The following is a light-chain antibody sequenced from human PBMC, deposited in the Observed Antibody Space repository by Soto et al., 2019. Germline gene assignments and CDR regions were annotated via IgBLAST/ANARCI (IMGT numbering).Light chain of an antibody. CDR1: QSVGSN. CDR2: DAS. V-gene: IGKV3-15*01. Sequence: EIVLTHSPATLSVSPGERATLSCRASQSVGSNLAWYQQRPGQPPRLLIYDASTRATDIPARFSGGGSGPEFTLTIRSLQSEDFAVYDCQQYNNWQYTLGQGTKLQIK. J-gene: IGKJ2*01. CDR3: QQYNNWQYT.